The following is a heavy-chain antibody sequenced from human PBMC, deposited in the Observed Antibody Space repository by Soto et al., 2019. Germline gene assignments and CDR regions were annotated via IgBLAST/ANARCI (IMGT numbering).Heavy chain of an antibody. CDR3: ARDQGYCSSTSCYWSPSKAMDV. J-gene: IGHJ6*02. CDR2: IKQDGSEK. Sequence: GGSLRLSCAASGFTFSSYWMSWVRQAPGKXLEWVANIKQDGSEKYYVDSVKGRFTISRDNAKNSLYLQMNSLRAEDTAVYYCARDQGYCSSTSCYWSPSKAMDVWGQGTTETVSS. CDR1: GFTFSSYW. V-gene: IGHV3-7*01. D-gene: IGHD2-2*01.